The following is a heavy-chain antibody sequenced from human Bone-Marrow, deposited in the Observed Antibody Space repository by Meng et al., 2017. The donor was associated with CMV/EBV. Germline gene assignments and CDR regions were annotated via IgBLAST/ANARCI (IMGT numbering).Heavy chain of an antibody. V-gene: IGHV3-43*01. J-gene: IGHJ4*02. D-gene: IGHD5-18*01. CDR2: ISCDVGST. Sequence: GESLKISCAASGFTFDAYTMHWVRQAPGKGLELVSLISCDVGSTYYADSVKGRFTISRDNSKNSLYLQMNSLRTEDTALYYCARDAKQPWLAYLDYWGQGTLVTVSS. CDR1: GFTFDAYT. CDR3: ARDAKQPWLAYLDY.